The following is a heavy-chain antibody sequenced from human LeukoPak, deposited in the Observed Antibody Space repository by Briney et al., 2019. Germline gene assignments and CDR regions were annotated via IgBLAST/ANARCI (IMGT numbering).Heavy chain of an antibody. CDR1: GGSISSYY. Sequence: SETLSLTCTVAGGSISSYYWSWIRQPAGKGLEWIGRIYTSGSTNYNPSLKSRVTMSVDTSKNQFSLKLSSVTAADTAVYYCAEVGGSSGGAYYYYMDVWGKGTTVTVSS. CDR2: IYTSGST. V-gene: IGHV4-4*07. J-gene: IGHJ6*03. CDR3: AEVGGSSGGAYYYYMDV. D-gene: IGHD2-15*01.